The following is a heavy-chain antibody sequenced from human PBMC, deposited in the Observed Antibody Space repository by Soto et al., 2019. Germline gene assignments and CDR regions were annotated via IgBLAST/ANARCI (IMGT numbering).Heavy chain of an antibody. D-gene: IGHD3-16*01. J-gene: IGHJ6*03. CDR3: ARDYADYDYRYV. CDR2: INSDGSST. Sequence: EVQLVESGGGLVQPGGSLRLSCAASGFTFRSYWMHWVRQAPGKGLVWVARINSDGSSTRHADSVKGRFTISRDNAKNTRYLQRNSLRAEDTAVYYCARDYADYDYRYVWGKGTTVTVSS. CDR1: GFTFRSYW. V-gene: IGHV3-74*01.